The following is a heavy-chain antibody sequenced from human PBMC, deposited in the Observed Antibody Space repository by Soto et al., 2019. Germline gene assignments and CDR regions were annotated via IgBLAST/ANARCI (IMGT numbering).Heavy chain of an antibody. V-gene: IGHV3-11*01. CDR1: GFTFSDYY. CDR2: ISSSGSTI. D-gene: IGHD2-15*01. J-gene: IGHJ6*03. Sequence: PGGSLRLSCAASGFTFSDYYMSWIRQAPGKGLEWVSYISSSGSTIYYADSVKGRFTISRDNAKNSLYLQMNSLRAEDTAVYYCARCRRAGHSKTPYYMDVWGKGTTVTVSS. CDR3: ARCRRAGHSKTPYYMDV.